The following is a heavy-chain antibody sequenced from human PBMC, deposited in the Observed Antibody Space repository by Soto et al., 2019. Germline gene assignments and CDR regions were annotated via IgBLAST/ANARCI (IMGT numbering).Heavy chain of an antibody. CDR1: GGSLRNSG. Sequence: QLELVQSGAEVMEPGSSVKLSCKTSGGSLRNSGINWVRQAPGQGLEWVGGIIPIIGTPNYLQRLQTRVTVTEDESTNTAFEELGSLRFAVTAIYCCARERDGSGSLSYYFDPGGQGPLVTVSS. J-gene: IGHJ4*02. CDR3: ARERDGSGSLSYYFDP. CDR2: IIPIIGTP. D-gene: IGHD3-10*01. V-gene: IGHV1-69*01.